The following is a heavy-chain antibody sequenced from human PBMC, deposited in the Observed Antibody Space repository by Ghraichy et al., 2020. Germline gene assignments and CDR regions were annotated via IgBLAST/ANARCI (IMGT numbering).Heavy chain of an antibody. CDR2: ISSSSNSI. V-gene: IGHV3-48*04. D-gene: IGHD6-19*01. CDR1: GFTFSPYS. CDR3: ARGVGAVAGHYYHGMDV. Sequence: GGSLRLSCAASGFTFSPYSMNWVRQAPGRGLEWVSFISSSSNSIYYADSVKGRFTISRDNAKNSLYLQMSSLRAEDTAVYYCARGVGAVAGHYYHGMDVWGQGTKVTVSS. J-gene: IGHJ6*02.